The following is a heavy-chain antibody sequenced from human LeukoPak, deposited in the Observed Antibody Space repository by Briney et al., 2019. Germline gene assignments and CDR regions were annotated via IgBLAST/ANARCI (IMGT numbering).Heavy chain of an antibody. CDR1: GFTFSSYS. CDR2: ISSSSSYI. J-gene: IGHJ4*02. Sequence: GGSLRLSCAASGFTFSSYSMNWVRQAPGKGLEWVSSISSSSSYIYYADSVKGRFTISRDNAKNTLYLQMNSLRAEDTAVYYCAIFPGGGDLNYWGQGTLVTVSS. D-gene: IGHD2-21*02. V-gene: IGHV3-21*01. CDR3: AIFPGGGDLNY.